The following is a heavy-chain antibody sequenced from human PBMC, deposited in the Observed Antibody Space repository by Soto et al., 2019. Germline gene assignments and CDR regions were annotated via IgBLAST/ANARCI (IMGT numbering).Heavy chain of an antibody. Sequence: QVDLVPSGAEVQQPGASVKVSCKASGYSFTNYGIAWVRQAPGQRLEWMGWIGSDNGKPNYAENVQGRDTMTTAISTSTAYMELRNLRSDDTAVYYCARVLLDLSPWGQGTLVIVSS. J-gene: IGHJ4*02. V-gene: IGHV1-18*04. D-gene: IGHD3-9*01. CDR3: ARVLLDLSP. CDR1: GYSFTNYG. CDR2: IGSDNGKP.